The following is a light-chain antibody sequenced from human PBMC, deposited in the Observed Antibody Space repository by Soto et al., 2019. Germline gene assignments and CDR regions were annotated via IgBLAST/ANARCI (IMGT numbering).Light chain of an antibody. CDR2: DVV. CDR1: AIAVGGYNY. CDR3: NSYTTSSTYV. V-gene: IGLV2-14*03. Sequence: QSALTQPPSASGSPGQSVTLSSLGTAIAVGGYNYVSWYKQHPGKAPNLVIYDVVIRPSGFPHRFSGSKSGNTASLTISGLQAEDEADYYCNSYTTSSTYVFGTGTKLTVL. J-gene: IGLJ1*01.